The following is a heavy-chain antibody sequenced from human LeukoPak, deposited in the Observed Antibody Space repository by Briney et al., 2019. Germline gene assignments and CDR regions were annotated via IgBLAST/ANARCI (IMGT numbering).Heavy chain of an antibody. CDR2: IYYSGST. Sequence: LETLSLTCTFSGGSISSSSYYWGWIRQPPGKGLEWIGSIYYSGSTYYNPSLKSRVTISVDTSKNQFSLNLRSVTAADTAAYYCARRRYFDGSGYLEWGQGTLLSVSS. V-gene: IGHV4-39*01. J-gene: IGHJ1*01. CDR1: GGSISSSSYY. D-gene: IGHD3-22*01. CDR3: ARRRYFDGSGYLE.